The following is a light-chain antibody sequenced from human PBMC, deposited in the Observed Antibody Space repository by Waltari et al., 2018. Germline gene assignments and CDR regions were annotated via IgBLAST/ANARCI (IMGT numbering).Light chain of an antibody. J-gene: IGKJ2*01. Sequence: DIVMTQSPDSLAVSLGERATINCKSSQSVLYNSDNKNYLAWYQQKPGQPPKLLIYWASTRESGVPYRFSGSGSGTDFTRTISSLQAEDVAVYYCQQYYSPPHTFGQGTKLEIK. CDR2: WAS. CDR1: QSVLYNSDNKNY. CDR3: QQYYSPPHT. V-gene: IGKV4-1*01.